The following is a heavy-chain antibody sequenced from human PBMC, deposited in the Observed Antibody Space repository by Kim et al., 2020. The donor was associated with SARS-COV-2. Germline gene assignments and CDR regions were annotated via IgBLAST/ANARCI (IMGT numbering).Heavy chain of an antibody. Sequence: NPSLKGQVTISVDTSKNHFALKLSSVTAADTAVYYCARGRVTVVISALDYWGQGTLVTVSS. D-gene: IGHD2-15*01. J-gene: IGHJ4*02. CDR3: ARGRVTVVISALDY. V-gene: IGHV4-31*01.